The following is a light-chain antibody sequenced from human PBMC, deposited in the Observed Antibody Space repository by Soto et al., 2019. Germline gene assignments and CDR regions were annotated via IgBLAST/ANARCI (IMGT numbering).Light chain of an antibody. CDR2: DAS. J-gene: IGKJ4*01. CDR1: QSISSW. CDR3: QQYNSSPLT. V-gene: IGKV1-5*01. Sequence: DIQMTQSPSTLSASVGDRVTITCRASQSISSWLAWYQQKPGKGPKLLIYDASSLESGVPSRFSGSGSGTEFTLTISSLQPDDFATYYCQQYNSSPLTFGGGTKVEIK.